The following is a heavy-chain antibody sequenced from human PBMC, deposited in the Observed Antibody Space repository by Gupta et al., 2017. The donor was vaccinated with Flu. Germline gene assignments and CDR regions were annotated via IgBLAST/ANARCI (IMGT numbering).Heavy chain of an antibody. Sequence: EVQLVESGGDSVHSGGSLRLSCVASGFTFGTSELNWVRQAPGKGLEWVSYIRSTGTTIYYADSVRGRFTFSRDNAKNSSYLQMNNLRVDDTAVYYCARGRQYEYGDDVLDYWGQGILVTVSS. D-gene: IGHD4-17*01. J-gene: IGHJ4*02. V-gene: IGHV3-48*03. CDR2: IRSTGTTI. CDR1: GFTFGTSE. CDR3: ARGRQYEYGDDVLDY.